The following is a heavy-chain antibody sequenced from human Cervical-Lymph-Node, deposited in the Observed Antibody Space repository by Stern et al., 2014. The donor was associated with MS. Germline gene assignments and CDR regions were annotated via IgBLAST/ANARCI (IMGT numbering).Heavy chain of an antibody. Sequence: EVQLVQSGGGLVQPGGSLRLSCAASGFTFSSYWMHWVRQAPGKGLVWVSRIHSDGSSTSYADSVKGRFTISRDNAKNTLYLQMNSLRAEDTAVYYCARVEAYCGGDCLDGMDVWGQGTTVTVSS. CDR2: IHSDGSST. V-gene: IGHV3-74*02. D-gene: IGHD2-21*02. J-gene: IGHJ6*02. CDR1: GFTFSSYW. CDR3: ARVEAYCGGDCLDGMDV.